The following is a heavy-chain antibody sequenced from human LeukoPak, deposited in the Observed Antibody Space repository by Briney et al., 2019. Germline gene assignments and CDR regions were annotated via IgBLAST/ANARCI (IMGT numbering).Heavy chain of an antibody. J-gene: IGHJ4*02. CDR1: GFTFTTYA. V-gene: IGHV3-30*04. D-gene: IGHD2-15*01. CDR2: ISFDDGTTK. CDR3: AKDRLRYCSGGGCYSPVDY. Sequence: GGSLRLSCAASGFTFTTYAMHWVRQAPGKGLEWVAFISFDDGTTKYYADSVKGRFTISRDNSKNTLYLQMNSLRAEDTAIFYCAKDRLRYCSGGGCYSPVDYWGQGTLVTVSS.